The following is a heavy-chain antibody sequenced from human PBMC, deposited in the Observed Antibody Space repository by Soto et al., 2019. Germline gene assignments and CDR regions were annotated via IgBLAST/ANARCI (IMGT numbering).Heavy chain of an antibody. CDR2: IWHDGSKK. CDR3: ASQAFDY. Sequence: ESGGGVVQPGTSLRLSCAASGFTFSAYGLQWVRQAPGKGLEWLAFIWHDGSKKYYADSAGGRFTISRDNSKNTLYLQTTSLRAEDTAVYYCASQAFDYWGQGTLVTVSS. J-gene: IGHJ4*02. V-gene: IGHV3-33*01. CDR1: GFTFSAYG.